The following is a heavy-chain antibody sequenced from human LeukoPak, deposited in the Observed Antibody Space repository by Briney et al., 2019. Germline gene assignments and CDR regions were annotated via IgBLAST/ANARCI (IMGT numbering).Heavy chain of an antibody. Sequence: SETLSLTCTVSGGSISSSSYYWGWIRQPPGKGLECIGSIYYSGSTYYNPSLKSRVTISVDTSKNQFSLKLSSVTAADTAVYYCARDRGPHSSSPNSGAFDIWGQGTMVTVSS. J-gene: IGHJ3*02. CDR2: IYYSGST. CDR3: ARDRGPHSSSPNSGAFDI. V-gene: IGHV4-39*02. CDR1: GGSISSSSYY. D-gene: IGHD6-6*01.